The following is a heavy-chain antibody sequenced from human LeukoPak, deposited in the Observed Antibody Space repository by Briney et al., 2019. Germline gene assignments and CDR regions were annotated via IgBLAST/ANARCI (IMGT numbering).Heavy chain of an antibody. Sequence: GGSLRLSCAASGFTFSTYGMHWVRQAPGKGLGWVAVISYDGNSIDYADSAKGRFTISRDNSKNTLYLQMNSLRAEDTAVYYCAKDLPAYSGYAHNWFDPWGQGTLVTVSS. D-gene: IGHD5-12*01. J-gene: IGHJ5*02. CDR2: ISYDGNSI. CDR1: GFTFSTYG. V-gene: IGHV3-30*18. CDR3: AKDLPAYSGYAHNWFDP.